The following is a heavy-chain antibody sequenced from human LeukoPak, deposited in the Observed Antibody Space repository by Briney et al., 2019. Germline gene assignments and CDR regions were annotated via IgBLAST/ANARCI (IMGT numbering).Heavy chain of an antibody. Sequence: SETLSLTCTASTGSISNYYWSWIRQPPGKGLEWIAYIYDSGSTNYNPCLKSRVTISVDTSKNQYSLNLSCVTAAETAGYYCAGQSVGAFDSWGQGTMVTVS. CDR2: IYDSGST. CDR3: AGQSVGAFDS. J-gene: IGHJ3*02. V-gene: IGHV4-59*08. CDR1: TGSISNYY.